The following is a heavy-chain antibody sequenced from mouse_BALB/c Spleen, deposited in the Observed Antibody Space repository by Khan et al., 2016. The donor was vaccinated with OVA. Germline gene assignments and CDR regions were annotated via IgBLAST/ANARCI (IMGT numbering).Heavy chain of an antibody. Sequence: QVQLKESGPGLVAPSQSLSITCTVSGFSLTDFGVHWVRQPPGKGLEWLVLIWRDGTTTYNSALKSRLSISKDTSKSQVFLKMNSLQTDDIAMYYCARNSYPYAMDYWGQGTSVTVSS. CDR3: ARNSYPYAMDY. J-gene: IGHJ4*01. CDR1: GFSLTDFG. CDR2: IWRDGTT. V-gene: IGHV2-6*02.